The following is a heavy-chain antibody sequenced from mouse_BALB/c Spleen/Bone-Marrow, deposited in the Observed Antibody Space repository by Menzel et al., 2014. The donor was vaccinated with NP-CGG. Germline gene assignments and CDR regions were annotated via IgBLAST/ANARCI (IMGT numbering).Heavy chain of an antibody. D-gene: IGHD2-4*01. Sequence: VHLVESGPGLVAPSQSLSITCTVSGFSLTSYGVHWVRQPPGKGLEWLGVIWAGGSTNYNSALMSRLSISKDNSKSQVFLKMNSLQTDDTAMYYCAREGSTMITTAFAYWGQGTLVTASA. CDR2: IWAGGST. J-gene: IGHJ3*01. CDR1: GFSLTSYG. CDR3: AREGSTMITTAFAY. V-gene: IGHV2-9*02.